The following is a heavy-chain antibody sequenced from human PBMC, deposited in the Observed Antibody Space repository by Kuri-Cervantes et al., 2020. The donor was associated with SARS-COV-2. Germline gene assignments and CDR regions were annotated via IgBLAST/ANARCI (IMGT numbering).Heavy chain of an antibody. CDR1: GYTFTSYG. J-gene: IGHJ6*02. V-gene: IGHV1-8*02. D-gene: IGHD1-20*01. Sequence: ASVKVSCKASGYTFTSYGISWVRQATGQGLEWMGWMNPNSGNTGYAQKFQGRVTMTRNTSISTAYMELSSLRSEDTAVYYCATWGTNWRYCYYYCGMDVWGQGTTVTVSS. CDR3: ATWGTNWRYCYYYCGMDV. CDR2: MNPNSGNT.